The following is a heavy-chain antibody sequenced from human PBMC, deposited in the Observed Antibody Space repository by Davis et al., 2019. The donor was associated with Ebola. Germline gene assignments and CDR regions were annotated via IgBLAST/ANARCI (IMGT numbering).Heavy chain of an antibody. CDR2: ITGSGGSA. J-gene: IGHJ6*02. CDR1: GFIFSNYG. CDR3: ARISTVTTFDYYYGMDV. Sequence: GESLKISCAASGFIFSNYGMNWVRQAPGTGLEWVSGITGSGGSAYYADSVTGRFTISRDNAKNSLYLQMNSLRAEDTAVYYCARISTVTTFDYYYGMDVWGQGTTVTVSS. V-gene: IGHV3-21*01. D-gene: IGHD4-17*01.